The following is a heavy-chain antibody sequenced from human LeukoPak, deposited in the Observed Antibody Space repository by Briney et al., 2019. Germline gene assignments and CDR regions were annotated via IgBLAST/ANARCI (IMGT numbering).Heavy chain of an antibody. V-gene: IGHV3-30*02. Sequence: PGGSLRLSCAASGFTFSSYGMHWVRQAPGKGLEWVTFIRYDGSNKYYADSVKGRFTISRDNSKNTLYVQMNSLRAEDTAVYYCARDPLGTVVPSVGDYWGQGTLVTVSS. CDR1: GFTFSSYG. D-gene: IGHD4-23*01. J-gene: IGHJ4*02. CDR2: IRYDGSNK. CDR3: ARDPLGTVVPSVGDY.